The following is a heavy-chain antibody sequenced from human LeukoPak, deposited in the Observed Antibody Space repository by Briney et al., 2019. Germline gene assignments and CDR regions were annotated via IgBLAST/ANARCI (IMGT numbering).Heavy chain of an antibody. D-gene: IGHD3-22*01. CDR3: ARDLVGIVVPMRAFDI. CDR2: ISSSSSFI. CDR1: GFTFSDFQ. Sequence: GGSLRLSCAASGFTFSDFQMNWVPQAPGKGLVWVSSISSSSSFIHYADSVKGRFTISRDNAKNSLYLQMNSLRAEDTAVYYCARDLVGIVVPMRAFDIWGQGTMVTVSS. J-gene: IGHJ3*02. V-gene: IGHV3-21*01.